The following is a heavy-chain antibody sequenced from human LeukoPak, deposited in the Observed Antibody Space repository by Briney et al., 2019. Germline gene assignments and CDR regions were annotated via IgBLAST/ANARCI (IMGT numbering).Heavy chain of an antibody. CDR3: AKMIGGGENYKYSLDV. CDR2: IRYDGSNK. D-gene: IGHD2-21*01. J-gene: IGHJ6*03. Sequence: GGSLRLSCAASGFPFRNYGMHWVRQAPGKGLEWVALIRYDGSNKYYADSVKGRFTISRDNSKNILHLQMNSLTTEDTAVYYRAKMIGGGENYKYSLDVWDKGTSITVSS. V-gene: IGHV3-30*02. CDR1: GFPFRNYG.